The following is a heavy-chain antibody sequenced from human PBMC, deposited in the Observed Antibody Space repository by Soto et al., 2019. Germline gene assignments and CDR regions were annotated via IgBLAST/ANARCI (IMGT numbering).Heavy chain of an antibody. CDR2: ISAYNGNT. CDR3: ARDTPAHCSSTSCYETTYYYYYYGMDV. CDR1: GYTFTSYG. J-gene: IGHJ6*02. D-gene: IGHD2-2*01. V-gene: IGHV1-18*04. Sequence: ASVKVSCKASGYTFTSYGISWVRQAPGQGLEWMGWISAYNGNTNYAQMLQGRVTMTTDTSTSTAYMELRSLRSDDTAVYYCARDTPAHCSSTSCYETTYYYYYYGMDVWG.